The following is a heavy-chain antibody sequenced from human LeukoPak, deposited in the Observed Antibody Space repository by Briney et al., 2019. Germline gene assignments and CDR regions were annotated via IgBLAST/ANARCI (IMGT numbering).Heavy chain of an antibody. CDR3: ARDLYYYYDSSGFFDY. CDR1: GGSISSYY. D-gene: IGHD3-22*01. J-gene: IGHJ4*02. Sequence: SETLSLTCTVSGGSISSYYWSWIRQPPGKGLEWIGYIYYSGSTNYNPSLKSRVTISVDTSKNQFSLKLSSVTAADTAVYYCARDLYYYYDSSGFFDYRGQGTLVTVSS. V-gene: IGHV4-59*12. CDR2: IYYSGST.